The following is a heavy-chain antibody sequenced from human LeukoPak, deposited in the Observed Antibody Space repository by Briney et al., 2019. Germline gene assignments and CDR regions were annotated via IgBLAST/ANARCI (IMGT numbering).Heavy chain of an antibody. J-gene: IGHJ5*02. CDR2: ISAYNGNT. Sequence: ASVKVSCKASGYTFTSYGISWVRQAPGQGLEWMGWISAYNGNTNYAQKLQGRVTMTTDTSTSTAYMELRSLRSYDTAVYYCARDFLTRGLNWFDPWGQGTLVTVSS. CDR3: ARDFLTRGLNWFDP. V-gene: IGHV1-18*01. CDR1: GYTFTSYG. D-gene: IGHD5-24*01.